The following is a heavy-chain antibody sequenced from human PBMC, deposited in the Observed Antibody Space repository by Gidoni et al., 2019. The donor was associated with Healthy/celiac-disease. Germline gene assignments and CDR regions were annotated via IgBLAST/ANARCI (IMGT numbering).Heavy chain of an antibody. D-gene: IGHD6-19*01. V-gene: IGHV3-23*01. CDR2: ISGSGGST. CDR3: ATQSHSSGWSEFDY. J-gene: IGHJ4*02. Sequence: EVQLLESGGGLVQPGGSLRLSCAASGFTFRSYAMSWVRQAPGKGLEWVSAISGSGGSTYYADSVKGRFTISRDNSKNTLYLQMNSLRAEDTAVYYCATQSHSSGWSEFDYWGQGTLVTVSS. CDR1: GFTFRSYA.